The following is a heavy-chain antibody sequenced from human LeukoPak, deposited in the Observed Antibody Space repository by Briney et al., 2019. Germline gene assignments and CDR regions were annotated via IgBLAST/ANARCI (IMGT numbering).Heavy chain of an antibody. D-gene: IGHD5-12*01. Sequence: TLSLTCTVSGGSISSYYWSWIRQPPGKALEWLARIDWNDDKYYSTSLKTRLTISKDTSKNQVVLTMTNMDPVDTATYYCARWEGYGAYYFDYWGQGTLVTVSS. CDR3: ARWEGYGAYYFDY. V-gene: IGHV2-70*11. CDR2: IDWNDDK. CDR1: GGSISSYYW. J-gene: IGHJ4*02.